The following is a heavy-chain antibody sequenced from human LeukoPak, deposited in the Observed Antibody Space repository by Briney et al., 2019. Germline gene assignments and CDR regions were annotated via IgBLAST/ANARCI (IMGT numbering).Heavy chain of an antibody. D-gene: IGHD4-17*01. CDR2: FDPEDGET. CDR1: GYTLTELS. CDR3: ATATVTERDDAFDI. V-gene: IGHV1-24*01. Sequence: ASVKVSCKVSGYTLTELSMHWVRQAPGKGLEWMGGFDPEDGETIYAQKFQGRVTMTEDTSTDTAYMELSSLRSEDTAAYYCATATVTERDDAFDIWGQGTMVTVSS. J-gene: IGHJ3*02.